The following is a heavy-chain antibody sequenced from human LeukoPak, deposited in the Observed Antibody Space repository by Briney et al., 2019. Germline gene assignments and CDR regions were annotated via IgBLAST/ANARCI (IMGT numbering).Heavy chain of an antibody. V-gene: IGHV3-7*01. D-gene: IGHD2-15*01. CDR2: IKQDGSEK. CDR1: GFTFSSYW. CDR3: ASGYCSSGRCYGDY. J-gene: IGHJ4*02. Sequence: GGSLRLSCAASGFTFSSYWMSWVRQAPGKGLEWVANIKQDGSEKYYVDSVKGRFTISRDNAKNSLYLQMNSLRAEDTAAYYCASGYCSSGRCYGDYWGQGTLVTVSS.